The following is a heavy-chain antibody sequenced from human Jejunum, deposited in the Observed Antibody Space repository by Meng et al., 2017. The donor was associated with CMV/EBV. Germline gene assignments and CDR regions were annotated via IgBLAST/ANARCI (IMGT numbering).Heavy chain of an antibody. CDR3: ARDIDH. CDR1: GFTFSSYN. CDR2: ISSSSRYI. J-gene: IGHJ5*02. Sequence: EVQLVGSGGGLVKPGGSLRLSCIGSGFTFSSYNMNWVRQAPGKGLEWVSSISSSSRYINYADSVKGRFTISRDNAKNSLYLQMNSLRVEDTAIYYCARDIDHWGQGTLVTVSS. V-gene: IGHV3-21*01.